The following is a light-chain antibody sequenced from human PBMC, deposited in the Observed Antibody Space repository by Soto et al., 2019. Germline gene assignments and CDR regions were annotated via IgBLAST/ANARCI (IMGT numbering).Light chain of an antibody. CDR2: ENN. CDR3: GAWDRSLTGGV. J-gene: IGLJ3*02. CDR1: SSNIGTYS. V-gene: IGLV1-51*02. Sequence: QSVLTQPPSVSAAPGQKVTISCSGSSSNIGTYSVSWYQQLPGSAPKLLIHENNKRPSGIPDRFSGSKSGTSATLGITGLQAGHEADYYCGAWDRSLTGGVFGGGTKLTVL.